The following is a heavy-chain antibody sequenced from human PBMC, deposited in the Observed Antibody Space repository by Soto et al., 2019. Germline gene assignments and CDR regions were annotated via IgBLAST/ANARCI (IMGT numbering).Heavy chain of an antibody. CDR2: INHSGST. CDR3: ARAGNDFWSGYLPYYYYGMDV. D-gene: IGHD3-3*01. J-gene: IGHJ6*02. V-gene: IGHV4-34*01. Sequence: SETLSLTCXVYGGSFSGYYWSWIRQPPGKGLEWIGEINHSGSTNYNPSPKSRDTISVDTSKNQFSLKLSSVTAADTAVYYCARAGNDFWSGYLPYYYYGMDVWGQGTTVTVSS. CDR1: GGSFSGYY.